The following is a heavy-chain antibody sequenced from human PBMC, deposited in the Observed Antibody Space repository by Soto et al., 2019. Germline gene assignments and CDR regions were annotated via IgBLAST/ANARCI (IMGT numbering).Heavy chain of an antibody. Sequence: QVQLVQSETEVKKPGSAVKVPCKASGGTFNTYAMHWVRQAPGQGLEWMGGIIPMFDTPRYAQKFQGRVTITVDESTTTAYMELRSLRTDATAVYYCTRSIGSGGVIGGFDYWGQGTLVTVSS. J-gene: IGHJ4*02. V-gene: IGHV1-69*01. CDR2: IIPMFDTP. CDR1: GGTFNTYA. CDR3: TRSIGSGGVIGGFDY. D-gene: IGHD3-16*02.